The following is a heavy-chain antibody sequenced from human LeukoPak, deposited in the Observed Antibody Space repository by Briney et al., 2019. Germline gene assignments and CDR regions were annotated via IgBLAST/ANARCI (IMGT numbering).Heavy chain of an antibody. CDR2: ISYDGSNK. CDR1: GFTFSSYA. CDR3: ARDGLWFGELSWFDP. D-gene: IGHD3-10*01. Sequence: SGGSLRLSCAASGFTFSSYAMHWVRQAPGKGLEWVAVISYDGSNKYYADSVKGRFTISRDNSKNTLYLQMNSLRAEDTAVYYCARDGLWFGELSWFDPWGQGTLVTVSS. J-gene: IGHJ5*02. V-gene: IGHV3-30*04.